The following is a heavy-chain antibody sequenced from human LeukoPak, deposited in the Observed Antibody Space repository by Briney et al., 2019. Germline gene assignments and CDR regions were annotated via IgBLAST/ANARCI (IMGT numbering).Heavy chain of an antibody. Sequence: GASVKVSCKASGYTFTSYGISWVRQAPGQGLEWMGWISAYNGNTNYAQKLQGRVTMTTDTSTSTAYMELRSLRSDDTAVYYCARDREQLWLEYYYGMDVWGQGTTVTVSS. CDR1: GYTFTSYG. CDR2: ISAYNGNT. J-gene: IGHJ6*02. V-gene: IGHV1-18*01. D-gene: IGHD5-18*01. CDR3: ARDREQLWLEYYYGMDV.